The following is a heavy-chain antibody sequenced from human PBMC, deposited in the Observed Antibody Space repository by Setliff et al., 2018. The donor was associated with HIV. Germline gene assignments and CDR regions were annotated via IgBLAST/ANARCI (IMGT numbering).Heavy chain of an antibody. J-gene: IGHJ3*02. Sequence: PSETLSLTCTVSGGSISTRSYYWDWIRQPPGKGLEWIGSIYYSGSTYYNPSLKSRVTISLDTSKNQFSMKLRSVTAADTAVYYCARARPQQFLGDTFEIWGQGTMVTVSS. CDR2: IYYSGST. CDR1: GGSISTRSYY. CDR3: ARARPQQFLGDTFEI. D-gene: IGHD3-16*01. V-gene: IGHV4-39*07.